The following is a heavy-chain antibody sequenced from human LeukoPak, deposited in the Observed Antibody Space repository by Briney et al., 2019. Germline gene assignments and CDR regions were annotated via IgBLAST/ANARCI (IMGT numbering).Heavy chain of an antibody. J-gene: IGHJ4*02. Sequence: GWSLRLSCAASGFTFSSYSMKWVRQVPGRGLEWVSCVSSSSSNIYYADSVKGRFTISRDNAKNSLYLQMNSLRAEDTAVYYCARGNNYYDSNSYYKYWGQGTLVTVSS. CDR1: GFTFSSYS. CDR3: ARGNNYYDSNSYYKY. V-gene: IGHV3-48*01. D-gene: IGHD3-22*01. CDR2: VSSSSSNI.